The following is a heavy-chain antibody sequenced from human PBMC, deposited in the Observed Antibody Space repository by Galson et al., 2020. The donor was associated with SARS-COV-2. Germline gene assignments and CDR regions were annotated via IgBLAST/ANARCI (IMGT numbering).Heavy chain of an antibody. D-gene: IGHD3-16*01. Sequence: ASVKVSCKVSGYTLTELSMHWVRQAPGKGLEWMGGFDPEDGETIYAQKFQGRVTMTEDTSTDTAYMELSSLRSEDTAVYYCATSPALRQGGWFDPWGQGTLVTVSS. CDR3: ATSPALRQGGWFDP. J-gene: IGHJ5*02. CDR1: GYTLTELS. V-gene: IGHV1-24*01. CDR2: FDPEDGET.